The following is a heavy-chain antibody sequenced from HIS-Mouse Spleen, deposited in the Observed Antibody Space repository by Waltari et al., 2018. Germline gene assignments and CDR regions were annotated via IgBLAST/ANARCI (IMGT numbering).Heavy chain of an antibody. CDR1: GYTFTAYY. D-gene: IGHD4-17*01. J-gene: IGHJ4*02. CDR2: NNPNSGGT. CDR3: ARIDYGGNGFDY. V-gene: IGHV1-2*02. Sequence: QVQLVQSGADGKKPGASVKVYCKASGYTFTAYYMHWVRHALGQGLEWMGWNNPNSGGTNYAQKFQGRVTMTRDMSISTAYMELSRLRSDDTAVYYCARIDYGGNGFDYWGQGTLVTVSS.